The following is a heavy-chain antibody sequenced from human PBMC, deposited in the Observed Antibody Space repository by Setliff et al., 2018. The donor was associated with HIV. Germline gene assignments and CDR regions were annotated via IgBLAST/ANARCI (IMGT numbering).Heavy chain of an antibody. CDR3: ARHPPYCSGGSCYRGRGYYFDY. J-gene: IGHJ4*02. V-gene: IGHV4-39*01. CDR1: GGSIRRTSYY. D-gene: IGHD2-15*01. CDR2: IYYSGST. Sequence: PSETLSLTCTVSGGSIRRTSYYWGWIRQPPGKGLEWIGSIYYSGSTYYNPSLKSRVTISVDTSKNQFSLKLSSVTAADTAVYYCARHPPYCSGGSCYRGRGYYFDYWGQGTQVTVSS.